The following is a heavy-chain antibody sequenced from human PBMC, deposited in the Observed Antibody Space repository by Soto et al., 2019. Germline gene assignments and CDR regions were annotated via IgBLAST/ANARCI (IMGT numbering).Heavy chain of an antibody. Sequence: PVKGSCKASGYTCRTYALHWVRQDPGQGLEWMGWINGGNGHTRYSQKFKDRVTISRDTPASTAYMELSGLRSEDTAVYYCARGKGMEENYYYYGMDVWGQGTTVTVSS. D-gene: IGHD1-1*01. V-gene: IGHV1-3*01. J-gene: IGHJ6*02. CDR3: ARGKGMEENYYYYGMDV. CDR2: INGGNGHT. CDR1: GYTCRTYA.